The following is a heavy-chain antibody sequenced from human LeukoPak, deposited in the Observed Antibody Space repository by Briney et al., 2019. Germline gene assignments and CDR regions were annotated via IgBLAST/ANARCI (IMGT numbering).Heavy chain of an antibody. CDR2: IRAYNGNT. CDR1: GYTLTSYG. CDR3: ARESRGCSGGSCYSGGDY. J-gene: IGHJ4*02. V-gene: IGHV1-18*01. Sequence: ASVKVACKASGYTLTSYGISWVRQAPGQGLEWMGWIRAYNGNTNYAQKLQGRVTMTTDTSTSTAYMELRSLRSDDTAVYYCARESRGCSGGSCYSGGDYWGQGTLVTVSS. D-gene: IGHD2-15*01.